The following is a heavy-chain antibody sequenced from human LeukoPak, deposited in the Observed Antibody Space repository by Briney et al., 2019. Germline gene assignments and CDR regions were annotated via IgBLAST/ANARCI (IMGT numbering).Heavy chain of an antibody. D-gene: IGHD1-26*01. CDR3: VKDRGGSPFYGMDV. V-gene: IGHV3-23*01. CDR2: ISGSGGAGT. CDR1: GSTFSSYA. Sequence: PGGPLRLSCAGSGSTFSSYAMSWVRQAPGKGLEWVSTISGSGGAGTYYADSVKGRFTVSRDNSRNTLYLPMNSLRAEDTAVYYCVKDRGGSPFYGMDVWGQGTTVTVSS. J-gene: IGHJ6*02.